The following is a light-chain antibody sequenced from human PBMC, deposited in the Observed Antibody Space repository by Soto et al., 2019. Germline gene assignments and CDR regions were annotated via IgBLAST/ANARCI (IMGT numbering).Light chain of an antibody. CDR3: QQYNTWPHA. V-gene: IGKV3-15*01. Sequence: EIVMTQSPATLSVSPGERATLSCRASQSVSRNLAWYQQKPGQAPRLLIHGASTRATGIPARFSGSGSGTEFTLTISSLQSEDFAVYHCQQYNTWPHAFGQGTKLEIQ. CDR1: QSVSRN. J-gene: IGKJ2*01. CDR2: GAS.